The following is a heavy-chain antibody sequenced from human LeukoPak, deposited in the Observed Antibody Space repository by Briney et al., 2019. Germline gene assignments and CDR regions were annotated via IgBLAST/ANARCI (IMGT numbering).Heavy chain of an antibody. CDR3: ARDYPYGSGSYYFDP. V-gene: IGHV1-2*02. D-gene: IGHD3-10*01. J-gene: IGHJ5*02. CDR2: INPNSGGT. CDR1: GYTFTGYY. Sequence: ASVKVSCKASGYTFTGYYMHWVRQAPGQGLEWMGWINPNSGGTNYAQKFQGRVTMTRDTSISTAYMELSGLRSDDTAVYYCARDYPYGSGSYYFDPWGQGTLVTVSS.